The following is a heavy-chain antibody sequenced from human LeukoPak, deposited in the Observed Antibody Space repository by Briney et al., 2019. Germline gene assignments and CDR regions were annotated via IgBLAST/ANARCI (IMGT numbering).Heavy chain of an antibody. CDR1: GGSISSYY. V-gene: IGHV4-59*01. D-gene: IGHD1-26*01. Sequence: SETLSLTCTVSGGSISSYYWSWIRQPPGKGLEWIGYIYYSGSTNYNPSLKSRVTISVDTSKNQFSLKLSSVTAADTAVYYCARARQWELLDYWGQGTLVTVSS. J-gene: IGHJ4*02. CDR3: ARARQWELLDY. CDR2: IYYSGST.